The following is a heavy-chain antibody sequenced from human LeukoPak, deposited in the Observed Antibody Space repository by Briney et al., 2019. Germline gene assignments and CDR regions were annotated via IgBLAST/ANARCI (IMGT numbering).Heavy chain of an antibody. CDR3: ARDLYCSGGSCLYFDY. D-gene: IGHD2-15*01. CDR2: ISSSGRTI. V-gene: IGHV3-48*03. J-gene: IGHJ4*02. CDR1: GFTFSSYD. Sequence: GGSVRLSCAASGFTFSSYDMKWVRQAPGKGLEWISYISSSGRTIFYADSVKGRFTISRDNSMNTLYLQMNSLRAEDTAVYFCARDLYCSGGSCLYFDYWGQGTLVTVSS.